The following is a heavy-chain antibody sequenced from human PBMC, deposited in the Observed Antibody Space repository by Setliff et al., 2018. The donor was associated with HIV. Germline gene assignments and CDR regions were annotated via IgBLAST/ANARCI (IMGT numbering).Heavy chain of an antibody. CDR2: VNHNGNI. CDR1: GGSFSGYY. D-gene: IGHD2-21*02. J-gene: IGHJ4*02. V-gene: IGHV4-34*01. Sequence: SETLSLTCAVYGGSFSGYYWSWIRQSPGKGLEWIVEVNHNGNINYNPSLKSRVTVSVDTSKTQFSLKMNSVTAADTAVYYCAITIVGVTTEMYWGQGTLVTVSS. CDR3: AITIVGVTTEMY.